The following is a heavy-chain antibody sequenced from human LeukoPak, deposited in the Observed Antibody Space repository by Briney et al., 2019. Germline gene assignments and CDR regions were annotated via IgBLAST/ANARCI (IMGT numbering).Heavy chain of an antibody. D-gene: IGHD3-22*01. Sequence: GGSLRLSCATSGXTFSNSAMSWLRQTPGKGLEWVSSIGSSGSSTDYADSVKGRFTISRDNSKNTLYLQMNTLRAEDTAVYFCAKRTGSGYFYNYFDYWGQGTLVTVSS. CDR3: AKRTGSGYFYNYFDY. CDR2: IGSSGSST. V-gene: IGHV3-23*01. CDR1: GXTFSNSA. J-gene: IGHJ4*02.